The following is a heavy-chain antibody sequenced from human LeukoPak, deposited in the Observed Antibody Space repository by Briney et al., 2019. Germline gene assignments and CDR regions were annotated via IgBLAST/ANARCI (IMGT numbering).Heavy chain of an antibody. Sequence: GGSLRLSCAASGFTVSSNYMSWVRQAPGKGLEWVSVIYSGGSTYYADSVKGRFTISRDNSKNTLYLQMNSLRAEDTAVYYCARDPNRYGSGRPPYGMDVWGQGTTVTVSS. CDR3: ARDPNRYGSGRPPYGMDV. V-gene: IGHV3-53*01. D-gene: IGHD3-10*01. CDR1: GFTVSSNY. J-gene: IGHJ6*02. CDR2: IYSGGST.